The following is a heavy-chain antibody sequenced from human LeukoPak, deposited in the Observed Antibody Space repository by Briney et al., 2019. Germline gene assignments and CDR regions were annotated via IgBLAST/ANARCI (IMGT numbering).Heavy chain of an antibody. J-gene: IGHJ4*02. CDR3: AKDTYSSSWYYFDY. CDR1: GFTFSSYA. V-gene: IGHV3-23*01. CDR2: ISGSGGST. D-gene: IGHD6-13*01. Sequence: GGSLGLSCAASGFTFSSYAMSWVRQAPGKGLEWVSAISGSGGSTYYADSVKGRFTISRDNSKNTLYLQMNSLRAEDTAVYYCAKDTYSSSWYYFDYWGQGTLVTVSS.